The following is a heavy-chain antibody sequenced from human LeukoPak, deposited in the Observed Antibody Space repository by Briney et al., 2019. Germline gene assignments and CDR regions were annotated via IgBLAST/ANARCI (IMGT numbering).Heavy chain of an antibody. V-gene: IGHV4-30-4*01. J-gene: IGHJ4*02. CDR2: IYNSGNT. D-gene: IGHD2-15*01. CDR1: GGSINIGDYY. CDR3: ARVRGSCSGGSCYEFDY. Sequence: SETLSLTCTVSGGSINIGDYYWNWIRQPPGKGLEWIGYIYNSGNTYYNPSLRSRVTISVDTSKNQFSRTLTSVTAADTAVYYCARVRGSCSGGSCYEFDYWGRGTLVTVSS.